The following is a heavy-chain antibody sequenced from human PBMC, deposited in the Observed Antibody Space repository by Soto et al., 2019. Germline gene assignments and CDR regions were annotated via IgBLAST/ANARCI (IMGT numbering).Heavy chain of an antibody. V-gene: IGHV6-1*01. CDR1: GDSVASNSAA. Sequence: SQTRSITCASSGDSVASNSAAWNWIRQSPSRGLEWLGRTDYRSKWYNAYAVSVKSRITINPDTSKNQFSLQLTSVTPEATAVYYCATEKGITGPTLSWRFTHSLDYSGQGSLVTVST. J-gene: IGHJ4*02. CDR2: TDYRSKWYN. CDR3: ATEKGITGPTLSWRFTHSLDY. D-gene: IGHD1-20*01.